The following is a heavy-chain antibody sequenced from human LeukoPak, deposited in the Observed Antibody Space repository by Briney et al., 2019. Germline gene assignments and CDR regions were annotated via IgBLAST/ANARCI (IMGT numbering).Heavy chain of an antibody. D-gene: IGHD6-13*01. CDR3: AKASSSSWYLFDY. J-gene: IGHJ4*02. CDR2: ISGSGGST. Sequence: GGSLRLSCAASGFTFSSYAMSWVRQAPGKGLEWVSAISGSGGSTYYADSVKGRFTISRDNSKNTLSLQMNSLRAEDTVVYYCAKASSSSWYLFDYWGQGTLVIVSS. CDR1: GFTFSSYA. V-gene: IGHV3-23*01.